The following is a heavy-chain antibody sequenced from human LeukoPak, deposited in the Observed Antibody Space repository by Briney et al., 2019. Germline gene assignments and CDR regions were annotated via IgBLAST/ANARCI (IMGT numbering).Heavy chain of an antibody. V-gene: IGHV3-23*01. J-gene: IGHJ4*02. CDR1: GFTFSSNA. CDR2: ISATGAST. Sequence: GGSLRLSCAASGFTFSSNAMSWVRQAPGKGLEWVSAISATGASTYYADSVKGRFTISRDNSKDTLFLQMNSLRAEDTAVYYCAKRVAASSGANDYWGQGTLVTVSS. D-gene: IGHD5-18*01. CDR3: AKRVAASSGANDY.